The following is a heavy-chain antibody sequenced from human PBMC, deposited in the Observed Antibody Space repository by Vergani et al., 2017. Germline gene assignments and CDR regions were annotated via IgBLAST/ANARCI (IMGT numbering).Heavy chain of an antibody. CDR1: GYTFTGYY. J-gene: IGHJ4*02. Sequence: QVQLVQSGAEVKKPGASVKVSCKASGYTFTGYYMHWVRQAPGKGLEWMGGFDPEDGETIYAQKFQGRVTMTEDTSTDTAYMELSSLRSEDTAVYYCATPEVWYSSSSGLVYWGQGTLVTVSS. CDR3: ATPEVWYSSSSGLVY. V-gene: IGHV1-24*01. D-gene: IGHD6-6*01. CDR2: FDPEDGET.